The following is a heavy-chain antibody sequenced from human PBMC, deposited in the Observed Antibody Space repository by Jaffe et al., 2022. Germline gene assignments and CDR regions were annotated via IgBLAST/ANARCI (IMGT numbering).Heavy chain of an antibody. Sequence: QVQLVESGGGVVQPGGSLRLSCAASGFTFSSYGMHWVRQAPGKGLEWVAFIRYDGSNKYYADSVKGRFTISRDNSKNTLYLQMNSLRAEDTAVYYCAKDQDVGSGYFRENDAFDIWGQGTMVTVSS. D-gene: IGHD3-3*01. CDR1: GFTFSSYG. J-gene: IGHJ3*02. CDR2: IRYDGSNK. V-gene: IGHV3-30*02. CDR3: AKDQDVGSGYFRENDAFDI.